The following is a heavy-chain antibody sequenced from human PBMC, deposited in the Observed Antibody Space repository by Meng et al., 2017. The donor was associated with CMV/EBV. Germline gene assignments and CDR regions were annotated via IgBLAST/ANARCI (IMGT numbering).Heavy chain of an antibody. CDR1: GFTLSSYE. CDR2: ISSSGSTI. CDR3: ARVQQLARGFDY. J-gene: IGHJ4*02. Sequence: GESLKISCAASGFTLSSYEMNWVRQAPGKGLEWVSYISSSGSTIYYADSVKGRFTISRDNAKNSLYLQMNSLRAEDTAVYYCARVQQLARGFDYWGQGTLVTVSS. D-gene: IGHD6-6*01. V-gene: IGHV3-48*03.